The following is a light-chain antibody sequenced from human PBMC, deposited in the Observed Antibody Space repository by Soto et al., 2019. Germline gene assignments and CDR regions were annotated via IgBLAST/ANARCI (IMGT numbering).Light chain of an antibody. CDR3: SSYTSSSTRV. J-gene: IGLJ1*01. Sequence: QSVLTQPASVSGSPGQSITISCTGTSSDVGGYNYVSWYQQHPGKAPKLMIYEVSNRPSGVSNRFSGSKSGNTASLTISGLQAEDEADYYCSSYTSSSTRVFGTGNKV. V-gene: IGLV2-14*01. CDR2: EVS. CDR1: SSDVGGYNY.